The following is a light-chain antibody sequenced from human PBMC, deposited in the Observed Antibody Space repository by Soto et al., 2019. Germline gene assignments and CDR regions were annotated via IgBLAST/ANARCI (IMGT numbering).Light chain of an antibody. CDR2: DAS. CDR3: HQYDSYSPYT. CDR1: QSISTW. V-gene: IGKV1-5*01. J-gene: IGKJ2*01. Sequence: DIQMTQSPSTLSASVGDRVTITCRASQSISTWLAWYQQKPGKAPKVLIYDASNLESGVPSRFSGSGSGTEFSLTISSLQPDDFATYYCHQYDSYSPYTFGQGTKLEIK.